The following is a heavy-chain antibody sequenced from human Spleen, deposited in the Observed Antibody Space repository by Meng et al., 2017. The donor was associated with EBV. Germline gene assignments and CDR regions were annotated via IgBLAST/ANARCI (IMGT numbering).Heavy chain of an antibody. V-gene: IGHV4-39*07. CDR3: SRARLGERPDF. CDR2: ISYSGST. D-gene: IGHD3-16*01. J-gene: IGHJ4*02. CDR1: GVSLSNCLYY. Sequence: LQHRVCGPVLVKPSEPLALLCTVSGVSLSNCLYYWGWIRQPPGKGLEWIGSISYSGSTYYNPSLKSLVTISVDTSKNQFSLKLNSVTAADTAVSYCSRARLGERPDFWGQGTLVTVSS.